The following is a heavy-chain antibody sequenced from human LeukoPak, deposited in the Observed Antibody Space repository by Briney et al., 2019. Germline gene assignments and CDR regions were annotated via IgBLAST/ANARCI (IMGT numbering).Heavy chain of an antibody. V-gene: IGHV3-64*01. CDR3: TRGPGYDYVWGTYRADY. CDR2: ITSSGSST. J-gene: IGHJ4*02. D-gene: IGHD3-16*02. Sequence: QPGGSLRLSCSASGFIFYSYAMHWVRQAPGRGLEYVAAITSSGSSTFHANSVKGRFTISRDNSKNTPYLQMGSLRPEDMAVYFCTRGPGYDYVWGTYRADYWGQGTLVTVSS. CDR1: GFIFYSYA.